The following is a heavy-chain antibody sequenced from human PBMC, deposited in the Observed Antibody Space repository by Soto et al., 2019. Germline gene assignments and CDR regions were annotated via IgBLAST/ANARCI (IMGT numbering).Heavy chain of an antibody. J-gene: IGHJ4*02. CDR1: CGTIRSVDSY. V-gene: IGHV4-30-4*01. D-gene: IGHD1-1*01. Sequence: SLAYSVVCGTIRSVDSYWSWIRQPPGKGLEWIGYIYYSGSTYYNPSLKSRVTISVDTSKNQFSLKLSSVTAADTAVYYCANWNAQFDYWGQGTLVTVSS. CDR3: ANWNAQFDY. CDR2: IYYSGST.